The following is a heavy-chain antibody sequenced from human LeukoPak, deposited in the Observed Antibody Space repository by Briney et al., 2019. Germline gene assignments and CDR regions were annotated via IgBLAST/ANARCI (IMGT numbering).Heavy chain of an antibody. CDR2: IYSGGST. CDR1: GFTVSSNY. V-gene: IGHV3-53*01. CDR3: VTRLA. D-gene: IGHD3-16*01. Sequence: PGGSLRLSCAASGFTVSSNYMSWVRQAPGKGLDWVSMIYSGGSTNYADSVKGRFTISRDSSKNTLHLQMNSLRAEDTAVYYCVTRLAWGQGTLVTVSS. J-gene: IGHJ5*02.